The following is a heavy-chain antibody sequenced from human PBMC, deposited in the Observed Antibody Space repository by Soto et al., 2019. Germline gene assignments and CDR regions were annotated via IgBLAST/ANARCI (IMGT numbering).Heavy chain of an antibody. D-gene: IGHD5-12*01. Sequence: GGSLRLSCAASGFTFSSYGMHWVRQAPGKGLEWVAVIWYDGSNKYYADSVKGRFTISRDNSKNTLYLQMNSLRAEDTAVYSCARDRVATRGPYYYGMDVWGQGTTVTVSS. V-gene: IGHV3-33*01. CDR3: ARDRVATRGPYYYGMDV. CDR2: IWYDGSNK. CDR1: GFTFSSYG. J-gene: IGHJ6*02.